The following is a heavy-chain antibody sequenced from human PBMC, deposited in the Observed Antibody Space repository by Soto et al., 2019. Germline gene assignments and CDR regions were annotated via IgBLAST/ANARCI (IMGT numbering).Heavy chain of an antibody. CDR1: GFVFTSYA. Sequence: QVQLVESGGGVVQPGKSLRLSCAASGFVFTSYAIHWVRQAPGKGLEWVALISYNGINKYYADSVKGRFTISRDNSNNSLYIHMNSLRGHDTAMYYCARGGSSDWHPTYFNPWGHGTLITVSP. CDR2: ISYNGINK. J-gene: IGHJ5*02. V-gene: IGHV3-30-3*01. CDR3: ARGGSSDWHPTYFNP. D-gene: IGHD6-19*01.